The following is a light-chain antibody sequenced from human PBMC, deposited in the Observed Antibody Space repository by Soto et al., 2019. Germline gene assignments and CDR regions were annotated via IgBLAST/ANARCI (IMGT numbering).Light chain of an antibody. CDR1: QDISSY. Sequence: GDRVTITCRASQDISSYLAWYQQKPGKAPKLLIYAASTLQSGVPSRFSGSGSGTEFTLTISSLQPEDFATYYCQQLNSSPWTFGQGTKVEIK. V-gene: IGKV1-9*01. J-gene: IGKJ1*01. CDR2: AAS. CDR3: QQLNSSPWT.